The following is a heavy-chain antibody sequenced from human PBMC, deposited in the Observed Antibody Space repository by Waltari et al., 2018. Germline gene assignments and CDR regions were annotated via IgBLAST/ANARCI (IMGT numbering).Heavy chain of an antibody. J-gene: IGHJ4*02. CDR3: AKSEAVAGEFDY. V-gene: IGHV3-23*01. CDR1: TFSSYA. Sequence: TFSSYAMSWVRQAPGKGLEWVSGVSGSGGSTYYADSVKGRFTISRDNAKNTLYVQMNSLRAEDTAVYYCAKSEAVAGEFDYWGQGTLVTVSS. CDR2: VSGSGGST. D-gene: IGHD6-19*01.